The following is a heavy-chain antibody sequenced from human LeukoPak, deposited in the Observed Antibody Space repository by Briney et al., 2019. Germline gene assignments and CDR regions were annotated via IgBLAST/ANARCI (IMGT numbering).Heavy chain of an antibody. J-gene: IGHJ4*02. CDR1: GYTLTELS. Sequence: ASVKVSCKVSGYTLTELSMHWVRQAPGKGLEWMGGFDPEDGETIYALKFQGRVTMTEDTSTDTAYMELSSLRSEDTAVYYCATATKTYDSSGYFFDYWGQGTLVTVSS. V-gene: IGHV1-24*01. CDR2: FDPEDGET. CDR3: ATATKTYDSSGYFFDY. D-gene: IGHD3-22*01.